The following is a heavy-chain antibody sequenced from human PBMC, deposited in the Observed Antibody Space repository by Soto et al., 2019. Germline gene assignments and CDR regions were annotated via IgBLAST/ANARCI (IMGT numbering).Heavy chain of an antibody. CDR1: GFTFSRYS. Sequence: LRLSCAASGFTFSRYSMNWVRQAPGKGLEWVSSISSTTNYIYYGDSMKGRFTISRDNAKNSLYLEMNSLRAEDTAVYYCARESEDLTSNFDYWGQGTLVTVSS. CDR2: ISSTTNYI. CDR3: ARESEDLTSNFDY. V-gene: IGHV3-21*06. J-gene: IGHJ4*02.